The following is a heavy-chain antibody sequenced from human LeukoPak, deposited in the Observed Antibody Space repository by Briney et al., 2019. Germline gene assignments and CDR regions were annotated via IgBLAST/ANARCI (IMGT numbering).Heavy chain of an antibody. CDR2: ISAYNGNT. V-gene: IGHV1-18*01. D-gene: IGHD1-26*01. CDR1: GYTFTSYG. J-gene: IGHJ4*02. Sequence: ASVKVSFKDSGYTFTSYGISWVRQAPGQGLEWMGWISAYNGNTNYAQKLQGRVTMTTDTSTSTAYMELRSLRSDDTAVYYCARVGAADYYFDYWGQGTLVTVSS. CDR3: ARVGAADYYFDY.